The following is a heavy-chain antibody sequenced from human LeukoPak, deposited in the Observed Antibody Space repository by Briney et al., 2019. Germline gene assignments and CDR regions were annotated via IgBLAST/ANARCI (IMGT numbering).Heavy chain of an antibody. V-gene: IGHV3-23*01. J-gene: IGHJ5*02. CDR1: GFTFSSYA. D-gene: IGHD2-21*01. CDR2: ISGGGDTT. CDR3: AKEPQHCGGVTCTSRIARGYAWFDP. Sequence: GSLRLSCAASGFTFSSYAMSWVRQAPGKGLERVSVISGGGDTTYYADSVKGRFTISRDNSKNMLYLQMNSLRAEDTAVYYCAKEPQHCGGVTCTSRIARGYAWFDPWGQGTLVTVSS.